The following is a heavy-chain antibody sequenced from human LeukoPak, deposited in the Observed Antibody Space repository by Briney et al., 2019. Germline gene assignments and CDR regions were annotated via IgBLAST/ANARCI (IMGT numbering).Heavy chain of an antibody. Sequence: GASVKVSCKASGYTFTSYDINWVRQATGQGLEWMGWMNPNSGNTGYAQKFQGRVTITRNTSISTAYMELSSLRSEDTAVYYCARELTVTTHYYYMDVWGKGTTVTVSS. CDR2: MNPNSGNT. CDR3: ARELTVTTHYYYMDV. V-gene: IGHV1-8*03. J-gene: IGHJ6*03. CDR1: GYTFTSYD. D-gene: IGHD4-17*01.